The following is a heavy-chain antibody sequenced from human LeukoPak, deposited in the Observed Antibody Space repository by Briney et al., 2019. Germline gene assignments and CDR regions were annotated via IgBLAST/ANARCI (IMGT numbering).Heavy chain of an antibody. V-gene: IGHV3-9*01. CDR1: GFTFDDYA. Sequence: GTSLRLSCAASGFTFDDYAMHWVRHAPAKGLEWVSGVTWNSGNIDYAASVKGRFTISRDNAKSSLYLQMSSLRAEHTALYYCAKSYTSMASWGAFDIWGQGAMGTVSS. D-gene: IGHD5-18*01. CDR2: VTWNSGNI. J-gene: IGHJ3*02. CDR3: AKSYTSMASWGAFDI.